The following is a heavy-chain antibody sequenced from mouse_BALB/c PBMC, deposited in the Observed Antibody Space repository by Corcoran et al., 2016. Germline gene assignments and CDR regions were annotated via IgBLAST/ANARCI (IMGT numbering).Heavy chain of an antibody. V-gene: IGHV1S136*01. J-gene: IGHJ4*01. CDR2: INPYNDGT. CDR3: ARLYPGIAMDY. Sequence: EVQMQQSGPELVKPGASVKMSCKASGYTFTSYVMHWVKQQPGQGLEWIGYINPYNDGTKYNEKFKGKATLTSDKSSSAAYMELSSLTSEDSAVYYCARLYPGIAMDYWGQGTSVTVSS. CDR1: GYTFTSYV.